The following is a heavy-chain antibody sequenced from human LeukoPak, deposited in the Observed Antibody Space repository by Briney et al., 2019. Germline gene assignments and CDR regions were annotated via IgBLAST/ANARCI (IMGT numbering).Heavy chain of an antibody. J-gene: IGHJ4*02. V-gene: IGHV3-30*18. CDR2: ISNDGSKK. CDR3: AKDRYSYAFEYSDS. CDR1: GFTFSSYG. D-gene: IGHD5-18*01. Sequence: GGSLRLSCAASGFTFSSYGMHWVRQAPGKGLDWVVVISNDGSKKYYADSVKGRFTISRDNSKNTLSLQVSSLRTEDTAVYYCAKDRYSYAFEYSDSWGQGTLVTVSS.